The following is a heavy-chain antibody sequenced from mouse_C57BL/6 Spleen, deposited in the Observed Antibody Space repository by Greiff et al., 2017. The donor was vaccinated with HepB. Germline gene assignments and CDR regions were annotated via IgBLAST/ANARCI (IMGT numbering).Heavy chain of an antibody. D-gene: IGHD2-5*01. J-gene: IGHJ1*03. CDR2: FHPYNDDT. CDR1: GYTFTTYP. Sequence: VQLQQSGAELVKPGASVKMSCQASGYTFTTYPIEWMKQNHGKSLEWIGNFHPYNDDTKYNEKFKGKDTLTVEKSSSTVYLELSRLTSDDSAVYYCAIYSNYEGYFDVWGTGTTFTVSS. CDR3: AIYSNYEGYFDV. V-gene: IGHV1-47*01.